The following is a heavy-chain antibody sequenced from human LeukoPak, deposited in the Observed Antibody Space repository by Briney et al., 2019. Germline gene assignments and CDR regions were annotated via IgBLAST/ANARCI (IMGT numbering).Heavy chain of an antibody. CDR2: INSDGSST. CDR1: VFTCSSYW. Sequence: GWSLRLSWARSVFTCSSYWMHWVRQAPGKGLVWVSRINSDGSSTSYADSAKGRFTISRDNAKNTLYLQMNSLRAEDTAVYYCARAESYGSGSYRGMDVWGKGTTVTVSS. J-gene: IGHJ6*04. V-gene: IGHV3-74*01. CDR3: ARAESYGSGSYRGMDV. D-gene: IGHD3-10*01.